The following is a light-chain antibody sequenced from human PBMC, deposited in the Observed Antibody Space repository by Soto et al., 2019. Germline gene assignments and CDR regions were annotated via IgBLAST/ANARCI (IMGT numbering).Light chain of an antibody. V-gene: IGKV3-20*01. J-gene: IGKJ5*01. Sequence: EIVLTQSPATLSLSPGERATLSCRASQSVTSYLAWYQQKPGQAPRLLISGASGRAAGISDKFSGSGSGTDFTLTISRLEPEDFAVYFCHQYGTFPITFGQGTRLEI. CDR3: HQYGTFPIT. CDR2: GAS. CDR1: QSVTSY.